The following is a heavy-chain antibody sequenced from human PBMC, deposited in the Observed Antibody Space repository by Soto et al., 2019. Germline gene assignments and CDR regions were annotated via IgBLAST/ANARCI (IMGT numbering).Heavy chain of an antibody. CDR2: INHSGST. J-gene: IGHJ6*02. CDR1: GGSFSGYY. D-gene: IGHD3-3*01. CDR3: GRHYDLRGMDF. V-gene: IGHV4-34*01. Sequence: SETLSLTCAVYGGSFSGYYWSWIRQPPGKGLEWIGEINHSGSTNYNPSLKSRVTISVDTSKNQFSLKLSSVTAADTAVYYCGRHYDLRGMDFWGQGSTVPVSS.